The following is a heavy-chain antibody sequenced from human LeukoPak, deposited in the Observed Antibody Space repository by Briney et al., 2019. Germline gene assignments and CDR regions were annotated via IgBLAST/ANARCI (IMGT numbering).Heavy chain of an antibody. CDR2: IYTSGST. CDR1: GGSISSYY. Sequence: PSETLSLTCTVSGGSISSYYWSWIRQPAGKGLEWIGRIYTSGSTNYNPSLKSRVTMSVDTSKNQFSLKLSSVTAADTAVYYCAIETYYYDSSGLGYWGQGTLVTVSS. CDR3: AIETYYYDSSGLGY. J-gene: IGHJ4*02. D-gene: IGHD3-22*01. V-gene: IGHV4-4*07.